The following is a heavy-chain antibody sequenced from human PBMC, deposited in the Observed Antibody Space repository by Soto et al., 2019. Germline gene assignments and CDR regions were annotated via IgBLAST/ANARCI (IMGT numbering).Heavy chain of an antibody. Sequence: PGGSLRLSCAASGFTFSSYAMSWVRQAPGKGLEWVSAISGSGGSTYYADSVKGRFTISRDNSKNTLYLQMNSLRAEDTAVYYCAKDLMDCSGGSCRPYYYYGMDVWGQGTTVTVSS. D-gene: IGHD2-15*01. CDR1: GFTFSSYA. CDR3: AKDLMDCSGGSCRPYYYYGMDV. V-gene: IGHV3-23*01. CDR2: ISGSGGST. J-gene: IGHJ6*02.